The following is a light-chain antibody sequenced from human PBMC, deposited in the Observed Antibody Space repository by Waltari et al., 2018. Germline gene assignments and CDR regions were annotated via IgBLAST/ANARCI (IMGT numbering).Light chain of an antibody. J-gene: IGKJ4*01. CDR2: DAS. CDR1: QDISNH. V-gene: IGKV1-33*01. Sequence: DIQMTQSPSSLSASVGYRVTITCQASQDISNHLNWYQQKPGKAPKLLIYDASNLETGVPSRFSGSGSETDFTFTISSLQPEDIATYYCQQYDNLPLTFGGGTKVEIK. CDR3: QQYDNLPLT.